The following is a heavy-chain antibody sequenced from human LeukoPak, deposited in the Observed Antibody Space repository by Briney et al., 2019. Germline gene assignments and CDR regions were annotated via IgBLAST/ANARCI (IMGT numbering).Heavy chain of an antibody. CDR1: GGSFSGYY. CDR3: ARDSNKYYYDS. D-gene: IGHD2-15*01. J-gene: IGHJ4*02. CDR2: INHSGST. V-gene: IGHV4-34*01. Sequence: SETLSLTCAVYGGSFSGYYWSWIRQPPGKGLEWIGEINHSGSTNYNPSLKSRVTISVDTSKNQFSLKLNSVTAADTAVYYCARDSNKYYYDSWGQGTLVTVSS.